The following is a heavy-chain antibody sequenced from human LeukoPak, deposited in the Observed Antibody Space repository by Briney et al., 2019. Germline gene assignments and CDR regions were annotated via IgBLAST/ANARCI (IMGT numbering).Heavy chain of an antibody. V-gene: IGHV2-5*02. CDR2: FFWDDVK. CDR1: GFSLSTSGVG. D-gene: IGHD3-10*01. Sequence: SGPTLVNPTQTLTLSCTFSGFSLSTSGVGVGWIRQPPGKALEWLAPFFWDDVKLYIPSLKSRFTITKDTSKNQVVLTMTNMDPVDTATYYCAHRGFPLWFGELFSGAFDIWGQGTMVTVSS. J-gene: IGHJ3*02. CDR3: AHRGFPLWFGELFSGAFDI.